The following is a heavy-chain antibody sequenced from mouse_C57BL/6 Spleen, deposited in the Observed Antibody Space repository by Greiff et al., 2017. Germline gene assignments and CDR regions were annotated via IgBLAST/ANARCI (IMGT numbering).Heavy chain of an antibody. V-gene: IGHV5-17*01. J-gene: IGHJ4*01. D-gene: IGHD2-3*01. CDR2: ISTGNGTI. CDR3: AKISYDGPDYDAMDY. CDR1: GFTFSDYG. Sequence: DVMLVESGGGLVKPGGSLKLSCAASGFTFSDYGMHWVRQAPEKGLEWVAYISTGNGTIYYADTVKGRFTISRDNAKNTLFLQLTSKRSEDTAMYYCAKISYDGPDYDAMDYWGQGTSVTVSS.